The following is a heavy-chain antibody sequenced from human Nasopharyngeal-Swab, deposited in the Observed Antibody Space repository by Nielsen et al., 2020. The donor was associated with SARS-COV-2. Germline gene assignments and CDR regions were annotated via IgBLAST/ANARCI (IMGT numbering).Heavy chain of an antibody. CDR1: GFSFSDSA. Sequence: GESLKISCAASGFSFSDSAIHWVRQASGKGLEWVVRIRSKGNNYAPAYAASVKGRFIIVRDDPTTTAYLQMNSLKTEDTAVYYCTRCGGGCYSGRDYWGQGTLVTVSS. D-gene: IGHD2-15*01. CDR2: IRSKGNNYAP. V-gene: IGHV3-73*01. J-gene: IGHJ4*02. CDR3: TRCGGGCYSGRDY.